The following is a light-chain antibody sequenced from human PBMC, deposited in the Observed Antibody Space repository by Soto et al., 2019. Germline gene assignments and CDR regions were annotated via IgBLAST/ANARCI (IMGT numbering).Light chain of an antibody. Sequence: EIVMTQSPATLSVSPGERATLSCRASQSFRGLLAWYPQKPGQAPRLLIYDTSNRATGIPARFSGGGSGTKLTLTISSLQSEAFAVYDGQQHNNWPPITFGQGTRLEIK. CDR3: QQHNNWPPIT. J-gene: IGKJ5*01. CDR1: QSFRGL. V-gene: IGKV3-15*01. CDR2: DTS.